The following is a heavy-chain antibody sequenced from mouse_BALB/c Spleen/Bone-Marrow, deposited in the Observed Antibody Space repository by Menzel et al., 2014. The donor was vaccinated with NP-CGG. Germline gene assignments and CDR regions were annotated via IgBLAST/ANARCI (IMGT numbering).Heavy chain of an antibody. CDR3: ARLITTDY. CDR1: GFNIKDTY. V-gene: IGHV14-3*02. D-gene: IGHD2-4*01. J-gene: IGHJ2*01. Sequence: VQLQQSGAELVKPGASVKLSCTASGFNIKDTYMHWVKQRPEQGLEWIGRIDPANGNTKYDPKFQGKATITADTSSDTAYLQLSSLTSEDTAVYYCARLITTDYWGQGTTLTVSS. CDR2: IDPANGNT.